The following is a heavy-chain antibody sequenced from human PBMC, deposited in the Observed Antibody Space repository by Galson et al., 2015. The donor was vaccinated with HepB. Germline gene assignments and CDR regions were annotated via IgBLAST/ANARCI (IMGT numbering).Heavy chain of an antibody. V-gene: IGHV4-59*01. D-gene: IGHD3-16*01. CDR2: IYYSGST. CDR1: GGSFSGYS. J-gene: IGHJ3*02. Sequence: ETLSLTCAAYGGSFSGYSWSWIRQPPGKGLEWIGYIYYSGSTNYNPSLKSRVTISVDTSKNQFSLKLSSVTAADTAVYYCATTFWGNWGNDAFDIWGQGTMVTVSS. CDR3: ATTFWGNWGNDAFDI.